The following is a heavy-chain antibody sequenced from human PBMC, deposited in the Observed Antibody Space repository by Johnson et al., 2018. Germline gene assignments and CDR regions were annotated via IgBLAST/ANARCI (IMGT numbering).Heavy chain of an antibody. J-gene: IGHJ3*01. CDR3: AGDHPVYYYDDTPSPDVFDL. CDR1: GFTFSAYS. CDR2: ISSSSTYI. Sequence: VQLVQSGGGLVKPGGSLRLSCAASGFTFSAYSMNWVRQAPGKGLEWVSSISSSSTYIYYAASVKGRFTISRDNAKKSLYLHMNSLRAEETAVYYCAGDHPVYYYDDTPSPDVFDLWGQGTMVTVSS. D-gene: IGHD3-22*01. V-gene: IGHV3-21*01.